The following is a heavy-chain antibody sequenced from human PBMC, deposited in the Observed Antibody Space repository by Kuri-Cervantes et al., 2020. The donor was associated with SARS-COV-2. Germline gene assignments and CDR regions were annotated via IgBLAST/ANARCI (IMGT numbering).Heavy chain of an antibody. Sequence: GESLKISCAASGFTFSNAWMNWVRQAPGKGLEWVGRIKSKTDGGTTDYAAPVKGRFTISRDDSKNTLYLQMNSLKTEDTAVYYCTTSITGTPFDYWGQGTLVTVSS. CDR2: IKSKTDGGTT. V-gene: IGHV3-15*07. CDR3: TTSITGTPFDY. J-gene: IGHJ4*02. D-gene: IGHD1-20*01. CDR1: GFTFSNAW.